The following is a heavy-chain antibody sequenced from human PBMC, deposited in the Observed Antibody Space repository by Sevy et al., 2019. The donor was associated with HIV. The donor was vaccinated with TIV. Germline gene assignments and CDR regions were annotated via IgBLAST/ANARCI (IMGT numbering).Heavy chain of an antibody. V-gene: IGHV3-72*01. CDR3: VRGPNCGVGGCQQISPYCLDV. Sequence: GGSLRLSCAASGFTFRDHYVDWVRQAPGKGLEWVGRIRNRPNTYTTEYAASVEGRFTISRDDSKNSLYLQMNSLKTDDSAVYYCVRGPNCGVGGCQQISPYCLDVWGKGATVTVSS. CDR1: GFTFRDHY. CDR2: IRNRPNTYTT. J-gene: IGHJ6*03. D-gene: IGHD2-21*01.